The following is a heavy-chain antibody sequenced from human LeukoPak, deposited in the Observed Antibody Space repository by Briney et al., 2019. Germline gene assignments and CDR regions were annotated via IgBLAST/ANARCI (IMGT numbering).Heavy chain of an antibody. Sequence: PGGSLRLSCAASGFTFSNYGMSWVRQAPGKGLEWVSYIGSGSSPTYYAESMKGRFTISRDNANNSLYLQMNSLRDEDTAVYYCAREATLIQWGQGTPVIVSS. V-gene: IGHV3-48*02. D-gene: IGHD1-1*01. CDR2: IGSGSSPT. J-gene: IGHJ1*01. CDR3: AREATLIQ. CDR1: GFTFSNYG.